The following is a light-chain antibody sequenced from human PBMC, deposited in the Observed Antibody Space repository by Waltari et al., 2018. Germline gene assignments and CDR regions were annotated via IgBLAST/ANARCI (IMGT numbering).Light chain of an antibody. CDR1: QSISSY. Sequence: DIQMTQSPSSLSASVGDRVTITCRASQSISSYLNWYQQKPGKAPKLLIYAASSLQSGVPSRFSGRGSGTDFTLTISSLQPEDFATYYCQQSYSTPRLFTFGPGTKVDIK. CDR3: QQSYSTPRLFT. J-gene: IGKJ3*01. CDR2: AAS. V-gene: IGKV1-39*01.